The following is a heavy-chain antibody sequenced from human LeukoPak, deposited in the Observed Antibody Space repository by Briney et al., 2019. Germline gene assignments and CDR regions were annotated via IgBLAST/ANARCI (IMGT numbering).Heavy chain of an antibody. Sequence: SETLSLTCAVYGGSFSGYYWSWIRQPPGKGLEWIGEINHSGSTNYNPSLKSRVTISVDTSKNQFSLKLSSLTAADTAVYYCARAPSLRYFDWLSPFDYWGQGTLVTVSS. V-gene: IGHV4-34*01. CDR1: GGSFSGYY. CDR2: INHSGST. D-gene: IGHD3-9*01. CDR3: ARAPSLRYFDWLSPFDY. J-gene: IGHJ4*02.